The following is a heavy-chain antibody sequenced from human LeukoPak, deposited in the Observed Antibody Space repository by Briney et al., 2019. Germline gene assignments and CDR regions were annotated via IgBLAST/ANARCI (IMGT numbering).Heavy chain of an antibody. D-gene: IGHD3-3*01. CDR3: ARRHAVPTYYDFWSGYHSRNWFDP. CDR1: GGSISSYY. J-gene: IGHJ5*02. Sequence: SETLSLTCTVSGGSISSYYWSWIRQPPGKGLEWIGYIYYSGSTNYNPSLKSRVTISVDTSKNQFSLKLSSVTAADTAVYYCARRHAVPTYYDFWSGYHSRNWFDPWGQGTLVTVSS. CDR2: IYYSGST. V-gene: IGHV4-59*08.